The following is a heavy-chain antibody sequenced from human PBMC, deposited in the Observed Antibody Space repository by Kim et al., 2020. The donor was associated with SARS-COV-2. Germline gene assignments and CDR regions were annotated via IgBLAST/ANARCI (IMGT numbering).Heavy chain of an antibody. CDR3: AKGPSQGSSIAVAGGVDY. V-gene: IGHV3-33*06. Sequence: GGSLRLSCAASGFTFSSYAMHWVRQAPGKGLEWVAVIWYDGSNKYYADSVKGRFTISRDNSKNTLYLQMNSLRAEDTAVYYCAKGPSQGSSIAVAGGVDYWGQGTLVTVSS. D-gene: IGHD6-19*01. CDR2: IWYDGSNK. CDR1: GFTFSSYA. J-gene: IGHJ4*02.